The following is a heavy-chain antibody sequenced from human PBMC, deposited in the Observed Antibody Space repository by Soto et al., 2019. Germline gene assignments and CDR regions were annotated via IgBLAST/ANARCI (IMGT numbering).Heavy chain of an antibody. CDR3: ARIPVDTYMSYWFDP. Sequence: PSETLSLTCTVSGDSVTRGDYYWSWIRQPPGKGLEWIGYIYYSGNTNYSPSLKSRVTISLDTSNNQFSLKLSSVTAADTAVYFCARIPVDTYMSYWFDPWGQGTLVTVSS. V-gene: IGHV4-61*08. CDR2: IYYSGNT. CDR1: GDSVTRGDYY. J-gene: IGHJ5*01. D-gene: IGHD5-18*01.